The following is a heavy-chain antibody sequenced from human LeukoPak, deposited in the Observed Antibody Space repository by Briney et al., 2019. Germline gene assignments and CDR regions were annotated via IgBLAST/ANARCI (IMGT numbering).Heavy chain of an antibody. CDR2: ISSSSSTI. Sequence: GGSLRLSCAASGFTFSSYSMNWVRQAPGKGLEWVSYISSSSSTIYYADSVKGRFTISRDNAKNSLYLQMNSLRDEDTAVYYRARATVVVPAAMPNDAFDIWGQGTMVTVSS. J-gene: IGHJ3*02. D-gene: IGHD2-2*01. CDR3: ARATVVVPAAMPNDAFDI. V-gene: IGHV3-48*02. CDR1: GFTFSSYS.